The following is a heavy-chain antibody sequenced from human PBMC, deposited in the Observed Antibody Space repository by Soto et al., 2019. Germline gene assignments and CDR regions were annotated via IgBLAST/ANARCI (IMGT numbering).Heavy chain of an antibody. D-gene: IGHD3-22*01. CDR3: ARDYYDSRGYGLVLGAIDY. Sequence: QVQLVESGGGVVQPGRSLRLSCAASGFTFSSYGMHWVRQAPGKGLEWVAVIWYDGSNKYYADSVKGRFTISRDNSQNPRYRQMISLRAEDTAVYYCARDYYDSRGYGLVLGAIDYWGQGTLVTVSS. CDR2: IWYDGSNK. CDR1: GFTFSSYG. V-gene: IGHV3-33*01. J-gene: IGHJ4*02.